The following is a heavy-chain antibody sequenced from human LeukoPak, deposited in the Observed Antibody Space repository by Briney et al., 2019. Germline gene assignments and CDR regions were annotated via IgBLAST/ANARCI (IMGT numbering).Heavy chain of an antibody. V-gene: IGHV4-38-2*02. CDR2: IYHSGST. J-gene: IGHJ5*02. CDR1: GYSISSGYY. D-gene: IGHD6-19*01. CDR3: ARDSRSGWGNWFDP. Sequence: TASETLSLTCTVSGYSISSGYYWGWIRQPPGKGLEWIGSIYHSGSTYYNPSLKSRVTISVDTSKNQFSLKLSSVTAADTAVYYCARDSRSGWGNWFDPWGQGTLVTVSS.